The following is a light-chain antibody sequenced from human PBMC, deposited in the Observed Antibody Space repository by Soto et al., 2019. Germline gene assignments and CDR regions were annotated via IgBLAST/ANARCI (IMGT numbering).Light chain of an antibody. V-gene: IGLV8-61*01. CDR3: VLYMGSGTVV. Sequence: QAVVTQEPSFSVSPGGTVTLTCGLSSGSVSTSYSPSRYQQTPGQAPRTLIYSTNTRSSGVPDRFSGSILGNKAALTITGAQADDESDYYCVLYMGSGTVVFGGGTQLTVL. CDR2: STN. CDR1: SGSVSTSYS. J-gene: IGLJ2*01.